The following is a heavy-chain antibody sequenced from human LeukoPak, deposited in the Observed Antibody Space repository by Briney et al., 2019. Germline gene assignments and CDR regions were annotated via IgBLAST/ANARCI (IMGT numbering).Heavy chain of an antibody. D-gene: IGHD1-26*01. CDR2: IYHSGST. CDR3: ARAPRSVGVGATTDYYYMDV. J-gene: IGHJ6*03. CDR1: GGSISSGGYY. V-gene: IGHV4-30-2*01. Sequence: SETLSLTCTVSGGSISSGGYYWSWIRQAPGKGLEWIGYIYHSGSTYYNPSLKSRVTISVDRSKNQFSLKLSSVTAADTAVYYCARAPRSVGVGATTDYYYMDVWGKGTTVTVSS.